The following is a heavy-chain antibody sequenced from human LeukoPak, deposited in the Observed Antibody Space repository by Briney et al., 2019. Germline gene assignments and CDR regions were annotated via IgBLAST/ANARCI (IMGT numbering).Heavy chain of an antibody. CDR2: IKQDGSEK. CDR3: ARGWPRGFDF. CDR1: GFTFSSYW. J-gene: IGHJ4*02. V-gene: IGHV3-7*01. D-gene: IGHD3-10*01. Sequence: PGGSLRLSCVASGFTFSSYWMSWVRQAPGKGLEWVANIKQDGSEKYYVDSVKGRFTISRDNAKNSLYLQMNSLRAEDTAVYYCARGWPRGFDFWGQGTLVTVSS.